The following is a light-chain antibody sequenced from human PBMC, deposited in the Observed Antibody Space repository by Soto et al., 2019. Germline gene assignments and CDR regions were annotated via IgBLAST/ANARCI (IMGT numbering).Light chain of an antibody. CDR1: QSVSSSY. V-gene: IGKV3D-20*02. Sequence: EIVLTQSPATLSLSPGERATLSCRASQSVSSSYLAWYQQKPGQAHRLLIYGASSRATGIPDRFSGSGSGTDFTLTITSLQSDDFAVYFCKQYSDWPITFGQGTRLEIK. CDR3: KQYSDWPIT. CDR2: GAS. J-gene: IGKJ5*01.